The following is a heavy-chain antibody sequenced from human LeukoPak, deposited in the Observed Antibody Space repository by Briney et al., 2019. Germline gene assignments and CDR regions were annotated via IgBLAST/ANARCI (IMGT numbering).Heavy chain of an antibody. V-gene: IGHV3-7*01. Sequence: GGSLRLSCVASGFTFSIYWMSWVRQAPGKGLEWVANIKQDGSEKYYVDSVKGRFTISRDNAKNSLYLQMNSLRAEDTAVYYCARGLSGGYWGQGTLVTVSS. D-gene: IGHD3-10*01. J-gene: IGHJ4*02. CDR2: IKQDGSEK. CDR3: ARGLSGGY. CDR1: GFTFSIYW.